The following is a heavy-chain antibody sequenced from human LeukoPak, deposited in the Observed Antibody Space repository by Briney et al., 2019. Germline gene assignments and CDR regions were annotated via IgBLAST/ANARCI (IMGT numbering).Heavy chain of an antibody. D-gene: IGHD6-13*01. CDR1: GYSISSGYY. Sequence: SETLSLTCTVSGYSISSGYYWGWIRQPPGKGLEWIGSIYHSGSTYYNPSLKSRVTISVDTSKNQFSLKLSSVTAADTAVYYCARDLPPEGSWYDWFDPWGQGTLVTVSS. V-gene: IGHV4-38-2*02. CDR3: ARDLPPEGSWYDWFDP. J-gene: IGHJ5*02. CDR2: IYHSGST.